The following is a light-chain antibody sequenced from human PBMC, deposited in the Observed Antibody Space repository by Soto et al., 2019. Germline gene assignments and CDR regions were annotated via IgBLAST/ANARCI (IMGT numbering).Light chain of an antibody. CDR2: CGS. CDR1: QSLLDSNGYNY. V-gene: IGKV2-28*01. CDR3: MQALQTGYT. J-gene: IGKJ2*01. Sequence: DIVMTQSPLSLPVTPGEPASISCRSSQSLLDSNGYNYLEWYLQKPGQSPQLLIYCGSNLASGVSARFSGSGSGTDFTLTISRVEAEDFGVYYCMQALQTGYTFGQGTKLEIK.